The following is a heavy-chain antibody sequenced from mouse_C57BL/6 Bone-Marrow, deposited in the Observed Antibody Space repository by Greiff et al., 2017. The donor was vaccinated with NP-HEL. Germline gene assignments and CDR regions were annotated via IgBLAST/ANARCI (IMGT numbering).Heavy chain of an antibody. CDR3: TTYYGNYVAWFAY. CDR1: GFNIKDDY. D-gene: IGHD2-1*01. V-gene: IGHV14-4*01. CDR2: IDPENGDT. J-gene: IGHJ3*01. Sequence: EVKLVESGAELVRPGASVKLSCTASGFNIKDDYMHWVKQRPEQGLEWIGWIDPENGDTEYASKFQGKATITADTSSNTAYLQLSSLTSEDTAVYYCTTYYGNYVAWFAYWGQGTLVTVSA.